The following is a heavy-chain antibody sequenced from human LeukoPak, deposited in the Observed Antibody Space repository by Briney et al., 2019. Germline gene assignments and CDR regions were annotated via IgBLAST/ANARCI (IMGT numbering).Heavy chain of an antibody. V-gene: IGHV1-24*01. CDR1: GYSLSELS. D-gene: IGHD1-26*01. CDR2: FDPGDDET. CDR3: ATEKDLLFDS. J-gene: IGHJ5*01. Sequence: GASVKVSCKVSGYSLSELSTHWVRQAPGQGLEWMGGFDPGDDETIYAQKFQGRVTMTEDTSTDTAYLELSSLRSEDTAVYFCATEKDLLFDSWGQGTPVTVSS.